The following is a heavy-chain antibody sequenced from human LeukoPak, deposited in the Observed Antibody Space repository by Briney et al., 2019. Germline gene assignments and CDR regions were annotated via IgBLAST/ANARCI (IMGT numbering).Heavy chain of an antibody. D-gene: IGHD1/OR15-1a*01. V-gene: IGHV1-2*02. Sequence: ASVKVSCKASGYTFTGYYMHWVRQVPGQGLEWMGWINPNSGGTKYAHKFQGRVTMTRDTSISTAYMELNRLRSDDTAVYYCARVMNREGTNYWGQGTLVTVSS. CDR2: INPNSGGT. J-gene: IGHJ4*02. CDR1: GYTFTGYY. CDR3: ARVMNREGTNY.